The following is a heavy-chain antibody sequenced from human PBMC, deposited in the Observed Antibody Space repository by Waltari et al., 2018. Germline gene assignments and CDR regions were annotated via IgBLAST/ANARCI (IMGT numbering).Heavy chain of an antibody. J-gene: IGHJ5*02. D-gene: IGHD4-17*01. CDR1: GYTFTSSD. V-gene: IGHV1-8*01. Sequence: QVQLVQSGAEVTKPGASVKVSCKASGYTFTSSDINWVRQAPGQGLEWMVWMNPNSGNTGYAQKFQGRVTMTRNTSISTAYMELSSLRSEDTAVYYCARDRVRGTTVRAFDPWGQGTLVTVSS. CDR3: ARDRVRGTTVRAFDP. CDR2: MNPNSGNT.